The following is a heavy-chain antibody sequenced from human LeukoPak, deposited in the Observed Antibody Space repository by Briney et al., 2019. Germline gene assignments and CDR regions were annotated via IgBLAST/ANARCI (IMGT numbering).Heavy chain of an antibody. CDR2: IYYSGST. D-gene: IGHD3-16*02. J-gene: IGHJ4*02. V-gene: IGHV4-39*07. Sequence: SETLSLTCTVSGGSISSSSYYWGWIRQPPGKGLEWIGSIYYSGSTYYNPSLKSRVTISVDTSKNQFSLKLSSVTAADTAVYYCARDRHVWGSYRYPLLDYWGQGTLVTVSS. CDR1: GGSISSSSYY. CDR3: ARDRHVWGSYRYPLLDY.